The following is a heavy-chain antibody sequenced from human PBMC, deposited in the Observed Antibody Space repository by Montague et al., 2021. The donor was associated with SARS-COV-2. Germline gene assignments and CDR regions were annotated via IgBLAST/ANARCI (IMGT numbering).Heavy chain of an antibody. V-gene: IGHV3-21*01. Sequence: SLRLSCAASGFTFSTYSMNWVRQAPGTGLEWVSSITNNNNYIYYVDSVRGRFTISGDNAKNSLYLQMNNLRAEDTGVYYCARGAEYYYYGMDVWGLGTKVTVSS. CDR2: ITNNNNYI. CDR3: ARGAEYYYYGMDV. CDR1: GFTFSTYS. J-gene: IGHJ6*02.